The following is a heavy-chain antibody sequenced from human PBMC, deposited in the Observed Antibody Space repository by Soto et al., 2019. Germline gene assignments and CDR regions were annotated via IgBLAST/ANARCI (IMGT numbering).Heavy chain of an antibody. Sequence: PGGSLRLSCAASGFTFSSYSMNWVRQAPGKGLEWVSSISSSSSYIYYADSVKGRFTISRDNAKNSLYLQMNSLRAEDTAVYYCASVSGSYDYYYYGMDVWGQGTTVTVSS. J-gene: IGHJ6*02. V-gene: IGHV3-21*01. D-gene: IGHD3-10*01. CDR3: ASVSGSYDYYYYGMDV. CDR2: ISSSSSYI. CDR1: GFTFSSYS.